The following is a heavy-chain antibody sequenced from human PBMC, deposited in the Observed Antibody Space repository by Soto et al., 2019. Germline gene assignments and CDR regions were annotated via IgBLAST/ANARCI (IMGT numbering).Heavy chain of an antibody. CDR3: AKGYCSGGSCPGQYYYGMDV. Sequence: EVQLLESGGGLVQPGGSLRLSCAASGFTFSSYAMSWVRQAPVKGLEWVSAISGSGGSTYYADSVKGRFTISRDNSKNTLYLQMNSLRAEDTAVYYCAKGYCSGGSCPGQYYYGMDVWGQGTTVTVSS. J-gene: IGHJ6*02. CDR1: GFTFSSYA. CDR2: ISGSGGST. D-gene: IGHD2-15*01. V-gene: IGHV3-23*01.